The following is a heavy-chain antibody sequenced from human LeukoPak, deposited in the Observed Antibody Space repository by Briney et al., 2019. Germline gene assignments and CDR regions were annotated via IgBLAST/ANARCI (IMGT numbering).Heavy chain of an antibody. D-gene: IGHD1-20*01. J-gene: IGHJ6*03. CDR2: ISSSSSYI. Sequence: GGSLRLSCAASGFTFSSYSMNWVRQAPGKGLEWVSFISSSSSYIYYADSVKGRFTISRDNAKNSLYLQMNSLRVEDTAVYYCARDQWGHNWNGSDYYMDVWGKGTTVTVSS. CDR3: ARDQWGHNWNGSDYYMDV. CDR1: GFTFSSYS. V-gene: IGHV3-21*01.